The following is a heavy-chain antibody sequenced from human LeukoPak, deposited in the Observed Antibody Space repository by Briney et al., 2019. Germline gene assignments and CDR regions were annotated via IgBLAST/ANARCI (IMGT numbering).Heavy chain of an antibody. Sequence: NPSQTLSLTCAISGDSVSSNSAAWNWIRQSPSRGLEWLGRTYYRSKWYNDYAVSVKSRITINPDTSENQFSLQLNSVTPEDTAVYYCARAYCTNGVCSGPYYFYYWGQGTLVTVSS. CDR3: ARAYCTNGVCSGPYYFYY. CDR2: TYYRSKWYN. D-gene: IGHD2-8*01. V-gene: IGHV6-1*01. CDR1: GDSVSSNSAA. J-gene: IGHJ4*02.